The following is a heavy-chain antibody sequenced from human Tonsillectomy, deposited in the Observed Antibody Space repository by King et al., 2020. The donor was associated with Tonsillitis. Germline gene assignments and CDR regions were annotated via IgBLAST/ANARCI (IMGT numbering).Heavy chain of an antibody. D-gene: IGHD1-26*01. CDR2: IYPGDSDT. CDR1: GYSFTSYW. CDR3: ARRRSGIAGHDTFDI. V-gene: IGHV5-51*01. J-gene: IGHJ3*02. Sequence: QLVQSGAEVKKPGESLKISCKASGYSFTSYWIGWVRQMPGKGLEWMGIIYPGDSDTRYSPSFQGQVTISADRSITTAYLQWSSLKASDSAMYYCARRRSGIAGHDTFDIWGRGTMVTVSS.